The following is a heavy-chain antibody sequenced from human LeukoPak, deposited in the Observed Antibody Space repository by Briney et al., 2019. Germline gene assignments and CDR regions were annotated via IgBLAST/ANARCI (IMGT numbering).Heavy chain of an antibody. J-gene: IGHJ6*02. Sequence: PGGSLRLSCAASGFTFSSYWMGWVRQAPGKGLEWVANIKQDGSEKYYVDSVKGRFTISRDNAKNSLYLQMNSLRAEDTAVYYCARDRPYYDFWSGYGMDVWGQGTTVTVSS. CDR1: GFTFSSYW. CDR3: ARDRPYYDFWSGYGMDV. CDR2: IKQDGSEK. D-gene: IGHD3-3*01. V-gene: IGHV3-7*01.